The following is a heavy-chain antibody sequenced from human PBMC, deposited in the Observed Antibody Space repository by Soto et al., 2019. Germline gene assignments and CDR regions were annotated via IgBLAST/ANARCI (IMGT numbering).Heavy chain of an antibody. J-gene: IGHJ4*02. CDR1: GLTFSSYA. D-gene: IGHD3-16*02. CDR2: ISGSGGST. Sequence: EVQLLESGGGLVQPGASLRLSCAASGLTFSSYAMSWVRQAPGKGLEWVSAISGSGGSTYYADSVKGRFTISRDNSKNTLYLQMNSLRAEDSAVYYCAKDAGVYDYVWWSYRFYFDYWGQGTLVTVSS. CDR3: AKDAGVYDYVWWSYRFYFDY. V-gene: IGHV3-23*01.